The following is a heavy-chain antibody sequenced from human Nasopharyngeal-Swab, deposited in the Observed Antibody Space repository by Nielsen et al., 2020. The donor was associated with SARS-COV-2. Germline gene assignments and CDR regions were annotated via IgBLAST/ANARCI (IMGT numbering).Heavy chain of an antibody. CDR3: ARPAVVVPAAGYYYYGMDV. J-gene: IGHJ6*02. D-gene: IGHD2-2*01. CDR1: GGTFSSYA. V-gene: IGHV1-69*06. Sequence: SVKVSCKASGGTFSSYAISWVRQAPGQGLEWMGGIIPIFGTANYAQKFQGRVTITADKSTSTAYMELSSLRSEDTAVYYCARPAVVVPAAGYYYYGMDVWGQGTTVTVSS. CDR2: IIPIFGTA.